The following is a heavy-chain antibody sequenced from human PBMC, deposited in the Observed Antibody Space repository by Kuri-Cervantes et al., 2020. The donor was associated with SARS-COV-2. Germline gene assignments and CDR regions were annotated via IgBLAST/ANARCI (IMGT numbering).Heavy chain of an antibody. D-gene: IGHD3-10*01. V-gene: IGHV1-69*13. CDR2: IIPIFGTA. CDR1: GCTFSSYA. CDR3: ARSGYYGSGSYQGGMDV. Sequence: SVKVSCKASGCTFSSYAISWVRQAPGQGLEWMGGIIPIFGTANYAQKFQGRVTITADESTSTAYMELSRLRSDDTAGYYCARSGYYGSGSYQGGMDVWGQGTTVTVSS. J-gene: IGHJ6*02.